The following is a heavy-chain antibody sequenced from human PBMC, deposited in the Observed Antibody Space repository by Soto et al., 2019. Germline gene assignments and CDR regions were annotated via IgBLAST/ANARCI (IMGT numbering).Heavy chain of an antibody. CDR1: EFTFSNSA. CDR2: ISSSGRNR. Sequence: GGSLRLSCSASEFTFSNSAMHWVRQPPGSGLEYLSFISSSGRNRFYGDSVKGGFTVSRDKSKNTLYLQMSSLRTDETAVYYCVKDSEPHHYGSGSYPPYWGPGALVTVSS. J-gene: IGHJ4*01. V-gene: IGHV3-64D*06. CDR3: VKDSEPHHYGSGSYPPY. D-gene: IGHD3-10*01.